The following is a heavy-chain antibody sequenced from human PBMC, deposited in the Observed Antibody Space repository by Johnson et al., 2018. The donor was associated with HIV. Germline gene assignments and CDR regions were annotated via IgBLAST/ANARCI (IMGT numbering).Heavy chain of an antibody. J-gene: IGHJ3*02. D-gene: IGHD2-2*01. CDR2: ISNDGSAK. V-gene: IGHV3-30*03. Sequence: QVQLVESGGGVVQPGRSLRLSCAASGFTFSRCGMHWVRQAPGKGLEWAAVISNDGSAKYYAYSVKGRFTISRDNSKNTLYLQMNSLRAEDTAVYYCASDPVPAAIRAFDIWGQGTMVTVSS. CDR1: GFTFSRCG. CDR3: ASDPVPAAIRAFDI.